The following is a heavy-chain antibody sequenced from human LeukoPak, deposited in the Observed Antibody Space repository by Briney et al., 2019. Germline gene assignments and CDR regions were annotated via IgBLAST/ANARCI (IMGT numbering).Heavy chain of an antibody. CDR3: ARTLYYYDSNPPGYYFDY. CDR1: GGSISSCY. D-gene: IGHD3-22*01. J-gene: IGHJ4*02. Sequence: KPSETLSLTCTVFGGSISSCYWSWIRQPPGKGLEWIGYIYYSGSTNYNPSLKSRVTISVDTSKNQFSLKLSSVTAADTAVYYCARTLYYYDSNPPGYYFDYWGQGTLVTVSS. CDR2: IYYSGST. V-gene: IGHV4-59*01.